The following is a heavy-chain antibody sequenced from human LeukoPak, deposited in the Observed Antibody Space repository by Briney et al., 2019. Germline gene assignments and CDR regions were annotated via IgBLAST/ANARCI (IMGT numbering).Heavy chain of an antibody. V-gene: IGHV1-46*01. J-gene: IGHJ4*02. Sequence: ASVKVSCKSSGYTFTSYYMHWVRQAPGQGLEWMGLINPSGGSTSYAQTFQGRVTMTRDTSTGTVYMELSSLRSEDTAVYYCAKDPLPAAQETVDDYWGQGTLVTVSS. D-gene: IGHD2-2*01. CDR3: AKDPLPAAQETVDDY. CDR1: GYTFTSYY. CDR2: INPSGGST.